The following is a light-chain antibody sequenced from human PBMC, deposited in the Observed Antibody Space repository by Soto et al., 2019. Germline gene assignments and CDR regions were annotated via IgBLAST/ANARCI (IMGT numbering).Light chain of an antibody. CDR1: SGSIANNY. CDR3: QSYDSDLVV. V-gene: IGLV6-57*04. J-gene: IGLJ2*01. CDR2: ENN. Sequence: NFMLTQPHSVSEPPGKTLSISCTRSSGSIANNYVQWYQQRLGSAPTTVIYENNQRLSGVPDRFSGSTDGSSNSASLTISGLQTEDEADYYCQSYDSDLVVFGGGTKLTVL.